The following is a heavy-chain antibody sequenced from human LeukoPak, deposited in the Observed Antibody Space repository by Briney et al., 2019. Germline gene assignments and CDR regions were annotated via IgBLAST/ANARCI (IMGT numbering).Heavy chain of an antibody. CDR1: GGSISSSSYY. D-gene: IGHD5-18*01. Sequence: PSETLSLTCTVSGGSISSSSYYWGWIRQPPGKGLEWIGSIYYSGSTYYNPSLKSRVTISVDTSKNQFSLKLSSVTAADTAVYYCARGRRLGIQLWLSPPTSYYFDYWGQGTLVTVSS. J-gene: IGHJ4*02. V-gene: IGHV4-39*01. CDR2: IYYSGST. CDR3: ARGRRLGIQLWLSPPTSYYFDY.